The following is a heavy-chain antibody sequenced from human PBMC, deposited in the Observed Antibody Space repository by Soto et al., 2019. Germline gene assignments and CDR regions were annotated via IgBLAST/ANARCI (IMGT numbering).Heavy chain of an antibody. Sequence: ASVKVSCKASGYNFTSYYMHWVRQAPGQGLEWMGIINPSGGSTSYAQKFQGRVTMTRDTSTSTVYMELSSLRSEDTAVYYCARDGEIRYGDYSEERYYYYYYMDVWGKGTTVTVSS. CDR1: GYNFTSYY. J-gene: IGHJ6*03. CDR3: ARDGEIRYGDYSEERYYYYYYMDV. V-gene: IGHV1-46*03. D-gene: IGHD4-17*01. CDR2: INPSGGST.